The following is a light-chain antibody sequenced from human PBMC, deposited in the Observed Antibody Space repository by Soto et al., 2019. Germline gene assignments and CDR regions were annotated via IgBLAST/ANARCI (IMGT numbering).Light chain of an antibody. J-gene: IGLJ1*01. V-gene: IGLV2-14*01. CDR3: SSYTSSSTLGGV. CDR1: SSDVGGYNY. Sequence: QSALTQPASVSGSPGQSITISCTGTSSDVGGYNYVSWYQQHPGKAPKLMIYEVSNRPSRVSNRFSGSKSGNTASLTISGLQAEDEADYYCSSYTSSSTLGGVFGTGTKLTVL. CDR2: EVS.